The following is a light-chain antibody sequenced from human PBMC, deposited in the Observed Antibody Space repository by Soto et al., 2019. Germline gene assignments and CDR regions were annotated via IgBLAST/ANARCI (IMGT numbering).Light chain of an antibody. CDR1: SSDVGGYNY. V-gene: IGLV2-14*03. CDR3: SSYTSSSTRV. J-gene: IGLJ1*01. Sequence: QSALTQPPSASGSPGQSVTISCTGTSSDVGGYNYVSWYQQHPDKAPKLMIYEVSNRPSGVSDRFSGSKSGNTASLTISGLQADDGADYYCSSYTSSSTRVFGTGTKVTVL. CDR2: EVS.